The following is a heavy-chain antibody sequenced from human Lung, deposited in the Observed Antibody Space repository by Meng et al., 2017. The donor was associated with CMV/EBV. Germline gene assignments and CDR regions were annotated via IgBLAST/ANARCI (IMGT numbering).Heavy chain of an antibody. CDR3: AREYRLKYDSSGFDF. CDR2: ITSDGSST. D-gene: IGHD3-22*01. V-gene: IGHV3-74*01. Sequence: SGFTFNTYWRHWVRQAPGKGLVWVARITSDGSSTTYADSVKGRFTISRDNAKNTLYLQMNSLGAEDTAVYYCAREYRLKYDSSGFDFWGQGTLVTVSS. CDR1: GFTFNTYW. J-gene: IGHJ4*02.